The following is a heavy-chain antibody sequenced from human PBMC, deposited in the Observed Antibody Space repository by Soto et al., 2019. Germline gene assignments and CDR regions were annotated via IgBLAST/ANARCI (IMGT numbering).Heavy chain of an antibody. V-gene: IGHV1-69*01. CDR1: GGTFSSYA. Sequence: QVQLVQSGAEVKKPGSSVKVSCKASGGTFSSYAISWVRQAPGQGLEWMGGIIPIFGTANYAQKFQGRVTITADESTSTAYMELSSLRSEDTAVYYCARRWLQTPRTYYYCGMDVWGQGTTVTVSS. CDR2: IIPIFGTA. D-gene: IGHD5-12*01. J-gene: IGHJ6*02. CDR3: ARRWLQTPRTYYYCGMDV.